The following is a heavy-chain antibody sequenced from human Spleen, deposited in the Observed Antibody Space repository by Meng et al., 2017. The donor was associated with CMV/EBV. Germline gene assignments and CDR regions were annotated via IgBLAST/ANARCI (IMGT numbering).Heavy chain of an antibody. Sequence: GESLKISCVASGFTFSSYAMTWVRQAPGKGLEWVSIIYSGDDSGDNSRDYGASVKGRFTISRDDSKNTLHLQMNSLRVEDTAVYFCAKDAARQYYDSSGYYFDYWGLGTLVTVSS. J-gene: IGHJ4*02. CDR1: GFTFSSYA. CDR3: AKDAARQYYDSSGYYFDY. D-gene: IGHD3-22*01. CDR2: IYSGDDSGDNSR. V-gene: IGHV3-23*03.